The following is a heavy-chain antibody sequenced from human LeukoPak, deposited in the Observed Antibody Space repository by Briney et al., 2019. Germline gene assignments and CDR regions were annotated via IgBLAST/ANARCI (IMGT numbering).Heavy chain of an antibody. D-gene: IGHD3-22*01. Sequence: GGSLRLSCAASGFTFSSYAMSWVRQAPGKGLEWVSAISGSGGSTYYADSVKGRFTISRDNSKNTLYLQMNSLRAEDTAVYYCAKDQRERSYYDSSGYSYYFDYGGQGTLVPVPS. CDR2: ISGSGGST. V-gene: IGHV3-23*01. J-gene: IGHJ4*02. CDR3: AKDQRERSYYDSSGYSYYFDY. CDR1: GFTFSSYA.